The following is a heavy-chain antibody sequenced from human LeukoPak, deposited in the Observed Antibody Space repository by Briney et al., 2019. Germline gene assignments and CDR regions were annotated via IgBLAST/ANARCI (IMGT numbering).Heavy chain of an antibody. CDR3: ARIEYSSSCDY. J-gene: IGHJ4*02. V-gene: IGHV4-4*07. D-gene: IGHD6-6*01. Sequence: SETLSLTCTVSGGSINNYYWSWIRQPAGKGLEWIGLIYSSGSTSYNPSLKSRVTMSVDTSKKQFSLRLSSVTAADTAVYYCARIEYSSSCDYWGQGTLVTVSS. CDR2: IYSSGST. CDR1: GGSINNYY.